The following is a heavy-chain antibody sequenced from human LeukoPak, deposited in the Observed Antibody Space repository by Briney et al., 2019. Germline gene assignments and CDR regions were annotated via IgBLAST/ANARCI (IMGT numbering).Heavy chain of an antibody. J-gene: IGHJ4*02. CDR1: GGSISSSYW. CDR3: AREPHSGSYFGLPNRPIDN. Sequence: PSGTLSLTCAVSGGSISSSYWWSWIRQPPGKGLEWIGEIYHSGSTNYNLSLKSRVTISVDTSKNQFSLKLSSVTAADTAVYYCAREPHSGSYFGLPNRPIDNWGQGTLVTVSS. V-gene: IGHV4-4*02. D-gene: IGHD1-26*01. CDR2: IYHSGST.